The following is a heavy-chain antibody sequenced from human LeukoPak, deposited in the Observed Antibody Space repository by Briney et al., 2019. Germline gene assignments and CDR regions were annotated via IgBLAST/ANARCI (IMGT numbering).Heavy chain of an antibody. CDR3: ARAEVAAAVSDY. D-gene: IGHD6-13*01. CDR1: GGSISSYY. J-gene: IGHJ4*02. CDR2: IYYSGST. V-gene: IGHV4-59*01. Sequence: PSETLSLTCTVSGGSISSYYWSWIRQPPRKGVEWIGYIYYSGSTNYNPSLKSRVTISVDTSKNQFSLKLSSVTAADTAVYYCARAEVAAAVSDYWGQGTLVTVSS.